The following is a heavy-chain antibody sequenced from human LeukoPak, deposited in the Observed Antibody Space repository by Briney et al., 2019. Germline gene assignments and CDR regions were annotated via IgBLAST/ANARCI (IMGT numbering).Heavy chain of an antibody. D-gene: IGHD2-21*02. V-gene: IGHV1-2*06. CDR3: ARGLDCGGDCYHNWFDP. Sequence: GASVKVSCKASGYTFTGYYMHWVRQAPGQGLEWMGRINPNSGGTNYAQKFQGRVTMTRDTSISTAYMELSRLRSDDTAVYYCARGLDCGGDCYHNWFDPWGQGTLVTVSP. J-gene: IGHJ5*02. CDR2: INPNSGGT. CDR1: GYTFTGYY.